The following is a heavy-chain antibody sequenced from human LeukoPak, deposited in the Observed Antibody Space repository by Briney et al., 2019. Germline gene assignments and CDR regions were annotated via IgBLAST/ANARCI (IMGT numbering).Heavy chain of an antibody. CDR1: GFTFSSYG. Sequence: GGSLRLSCAASGFTFSSYGMHWVRQAPGKGLEWVAVISYDGSNKYYADSVKGRFTISRDNSKNTLYLQMNSLRAEDTAVYYCAKEGYDILTGYSTYYYYYYGMDVWGQGTTVTVSS. CDR3: AKEGYDILTGYSTYYYYYYGMDV. CDR2: ISYDGSNK. V-gene: IGHV3-30*18. D-gene: IGHD3-9*01. J-gene: IGHJ6*02.